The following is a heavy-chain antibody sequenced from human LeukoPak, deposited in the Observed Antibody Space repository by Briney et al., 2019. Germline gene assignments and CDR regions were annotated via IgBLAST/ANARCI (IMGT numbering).Heavy chain of an antibody. J-gene: IGHJ4*02. Sequence: PSETLSLTCAVYGGSFSGYYWSWIREPPGKGLEWIGEINHSGSANYNPSLKSRVTISVDTSKNQFSLKLSSVTAADTAVYYCARGTTTFDYWGQGTLVTVSS. D-gene: IGHD4-17*01. CDR2: INHSGSA. CDR1: GGSFSGYY. CDR3: ARGTTTFDY. V-gene: IGHV4-34*01.